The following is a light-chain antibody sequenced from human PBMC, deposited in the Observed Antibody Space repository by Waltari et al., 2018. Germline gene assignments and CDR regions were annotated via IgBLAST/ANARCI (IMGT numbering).Light chain of an antibody. CDR1: SSHVGAYNH. CDR3: SSYADNTIFV. V-gene: IGLV2-8*01. Sequence: QSALTQPPSASGSPGQSVTIPCPGTSSHVGAYNHVSWHQQHPGKAPKLMIYEVNKRPSGVPDRFSGSKSGNTASLTVSGLQAEDEADYYCSSYADNTIFVFGTGTKVTVL. J-gene: IGLJ1*01. CDR2: EVN.